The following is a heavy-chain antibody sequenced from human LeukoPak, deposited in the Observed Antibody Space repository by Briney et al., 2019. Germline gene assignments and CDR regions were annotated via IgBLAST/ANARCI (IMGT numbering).Heavy chain of an antibody. CDR3: ARPRGWLKVYYFDY. CDR1: GGSISSSSYY. J-gene: IGHJ4*02. Sequence: PSETLSLTCTVSGGSISSSSYYWGWIRQPPGKGLEWIGSIYYSGSPYYNPPLKSRVTISVDTSKNQFSLKLSSVTAADTAVYYCARPRGWLKVYYFDYWGQGTLVTVSS. V-gene: IGHV4-39*07. D-gene: IGHD3-22*01. CDR2: IYYSGSP.